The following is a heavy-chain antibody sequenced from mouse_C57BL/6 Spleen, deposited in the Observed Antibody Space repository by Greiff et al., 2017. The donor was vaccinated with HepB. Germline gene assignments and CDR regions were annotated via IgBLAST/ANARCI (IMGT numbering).Heavy chain of an antibody. Sequence: ESGAELVRPGTSVKVSCKASGYAFTNYLIEWVKQRPGQGLEWIGVINPGSGGTNYNEKFKGKATLTADKSSSTAYMQRSSLTSEDSAVYFCARRVYYDYDGAMDYWGQGTSVTVSS. CDR1: GYAFTNYL. CDR2: INPGSGGT. V-gene: IGHV1-54*01. J-gene: IGHJ4*01. CDR3: ARRVYYDYDGAMDY. D-gene: IGHD2-4*01.